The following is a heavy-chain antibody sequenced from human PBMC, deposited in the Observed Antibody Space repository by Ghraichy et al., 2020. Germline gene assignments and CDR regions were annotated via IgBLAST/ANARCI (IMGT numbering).Heavy chain of an antibody. V-gene: IGHV1-18*04. CDR2: ISVHSGNI. J-gene: IGHJ2*01. Sequence: ASVKVSCKASGYTFTSYGINWVRQAPGQGLEWMGWISVHSGNINYAQRFQGRLTMTTDTSTSTAYMELRSLRPDDTAVYYCARSTNSGWSNWYFDLWGRGTLVTVSS. CDR1: GYTFTSYG. CDR3: ARSTNSGWSNWYFDL. D-gene: IGHD6-19*01.